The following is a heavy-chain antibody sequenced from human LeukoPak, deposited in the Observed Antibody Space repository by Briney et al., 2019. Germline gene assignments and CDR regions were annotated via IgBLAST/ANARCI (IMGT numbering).Heavy chain of an antibody. CDR1: GFTFSSYA. V-gene: IGHV3-30-3*01. J-gene: IGHJ4*02. Sequence: PGRSLRLSCAASGFTFSSYAMHWVRQAPGKGLEWVAVISFDGSNKNYADSVTGRFTISRDTSKNTLYLQMNSLRAEDTAVYCCARGGTISRGWGYLDFWGQGTLVTVSS. CDR2: ISFDGSNK. D-gene: IGHD6-19*01. CDR3: ARGGTISRGWGYLDF.